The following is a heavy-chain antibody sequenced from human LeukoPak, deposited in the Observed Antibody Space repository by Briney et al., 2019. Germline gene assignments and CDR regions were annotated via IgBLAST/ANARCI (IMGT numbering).Heavy chain of an antibody. CDR1: GGSISSSSYY. Sequence: SETLSLTCTVSGGSISSSSYYWGWIRQPPGKGLEWIGNIYYSGSTYYNPSLKSRVTISVDTSKNQFSLKLSSVTAADTAVYYCARVGMVRGPYPHDAFDIWGQGTMVTVSS. V-gene: IGHV4-39*07. CDR2: IYYSGST. J-gene: IGHJ3*02. CDR3: ARVGMVRGPYPHDAFDI. D-gene: IGHD3-10*01.